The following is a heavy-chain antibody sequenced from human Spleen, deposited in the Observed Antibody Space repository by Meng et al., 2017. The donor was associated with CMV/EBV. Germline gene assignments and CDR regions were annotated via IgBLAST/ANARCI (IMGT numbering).Heavy chain of an antibody. D-gene: IGHD2-15*01. V-gene: IGHV4-38-2*02. CDR1: DDSINSGYY. J-gene: IGHJ3*02. Sequence: SETLSLTCTVSDDSINSGYYWGWIRQPPGKGLEWIGSLYYGGSTYYNPSLKSRVTISADTSKNQFSLTLTSVTAADTAVYYCAREGFCSGGRCYLVAFDIWGQGTLVTVSS. CDR3: AREGFCSGGRCYLVAFDI. CDR2: LYYGGST.